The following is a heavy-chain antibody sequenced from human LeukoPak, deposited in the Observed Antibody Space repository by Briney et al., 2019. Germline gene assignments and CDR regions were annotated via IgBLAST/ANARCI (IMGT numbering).Heavy chain of an antibody. D-gene: IGHD2-2*03. CDR3: AKDGYCGSATCYGWFDP. V-gene: IGHV3-30*04. J-gene: IGHJ5*02. CDR1: GLTFSSYA. CDR2: TAYDGSNE. Sequence: GGSLRLSCAASGLTFSSYAMHWVRQAPGKGLEWVAVTAYDGSNEFHAVSVKGRFTISRDNSKNMLYLQMNSLTPEDTAVYYCAKDGYCGSATCYGWFDPWGQGTLVTVSS.